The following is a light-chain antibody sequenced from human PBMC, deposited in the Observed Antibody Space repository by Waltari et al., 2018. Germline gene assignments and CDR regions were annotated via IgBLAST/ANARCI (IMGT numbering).Light chain of an antibody. Sequence: ELVLTQSPGTLSLSPEESATLSCRASQTVRTTYLAWSQQKPGKPPTLLIYDTSSRATGIPDRFSGSGSGTDFSLTISSLEPEDFAVYYCQQYDISPLTFGGGTKVETK. V-gene: IGKV3-20*01. CDR3: QQYDISPLT. J-gene: IGKJ4*01. CDR1: QTVRTTY. CDR2: DTS.